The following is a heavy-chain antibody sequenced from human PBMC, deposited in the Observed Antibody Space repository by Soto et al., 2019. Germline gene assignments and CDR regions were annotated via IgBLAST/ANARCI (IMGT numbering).Heavy chain of an antibody. V-gene: IGHV3-30*18. CDR1: GFTFSSYG. CDR3: AKDRGIAVAGTFDY. D-gene: IGHD6-19*01. J-gene: IGHJ4*02. Sequence: QVQLVESGGGVVQPGRSLRLSCAASGFTFSSYGMHWVRQAPGKGREWVAVISYDGSNKYYADSVKGRFTISRDNSKNTLDLQMNSLRAEDTAVYYCAKDRGIAVAGTFDYWGQGTLVTVSS. CDR2: ISYDGSNK.